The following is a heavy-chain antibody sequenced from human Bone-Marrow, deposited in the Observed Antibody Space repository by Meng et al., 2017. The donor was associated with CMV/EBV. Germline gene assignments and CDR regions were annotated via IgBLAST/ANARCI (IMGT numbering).Heavy chain of an antibody. V-gene: IGHV3-20*04. Sequence: GESLKISCAASGFTFDDYGMSWVRQAPGKGLEWVSVINWNGGSTGYADSVKGRFTISRDNAKNSLYLQMNSLRVEDTALYYCARGGDNGDYFLLNDYWGQGTLVTVSS. J-gene: IGHJ4*02. CDR1: GFTFDDYG. D-gene: IGHD4-17*01. CDR3: ARGGDNGDYFLLNDY. CDR2: INWNGGST.